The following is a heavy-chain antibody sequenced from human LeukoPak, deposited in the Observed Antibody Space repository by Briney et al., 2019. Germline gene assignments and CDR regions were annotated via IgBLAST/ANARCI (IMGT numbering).Heavy chain of an antibody. V-gene: IGHV3-48*02. D-gene: IGHD6-13*01. CDR1: GFTFSSYS. CDR3: ARVAHSSSWHWYFDL. Sequence: GGSLRLSCAASGFTFSSYSMNWVRQAPGKGLEWVSYISSSSTTIHFADSVEGRFTISRDNAKSSLYLQMNSLRDEDTAVHYCARVAHSSSWHWYFDLWGRGTLVTVSS. J-gene: IGHJ2*01. CDR2: ISSSSTTI.